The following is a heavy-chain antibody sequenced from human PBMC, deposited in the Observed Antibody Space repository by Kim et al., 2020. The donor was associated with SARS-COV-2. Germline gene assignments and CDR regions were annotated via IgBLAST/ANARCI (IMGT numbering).Heavy chain of an antibody. CDR1: GYSFNDYY. V-gene: IGHV1-2*02. Sequence: ASVKVSCNASGYSFNDYYMHWVRQAPGQGLEWMGWIVPNSGGTYYAQKFQGRVTMTRDTSISTAYMDLSRLRSDDTAVYYCARVGWASRNYYYGMDVWGQ. CDR3: ARVGWASRNYYYGMDV. CDR2: IVPNSGGT. D-gene: IGHD1-26*01. J-gene: IGHJ6*02.